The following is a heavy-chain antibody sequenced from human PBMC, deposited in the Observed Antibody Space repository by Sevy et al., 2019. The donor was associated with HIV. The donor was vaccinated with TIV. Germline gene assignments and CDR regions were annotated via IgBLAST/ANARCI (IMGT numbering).Heavy chain of an antibody. CDR2: ISGSGGST. CDR3: AKDCVYNWNDDAVVEGMDV. D-gene: IGHD1-1*01. V-gene: IGHV3-23*01. J-gene: IGHJ6*02. CDR1: GFTFSSYA. Sequence: GGSLRLSCAASGFTFSSYAMSWVRQAPGKGLEWVSAISGSGGSTYYADSVKGRFTISRDNSKNTLYLQMNSLRAEDTAVYYCAKDCVYNWNDDAVVEGMDVWGQGTTVTVSS.